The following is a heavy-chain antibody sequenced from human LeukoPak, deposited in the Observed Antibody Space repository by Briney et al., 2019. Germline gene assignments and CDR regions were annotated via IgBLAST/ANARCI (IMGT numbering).Heavy chain of an antibody. CDR1: GFIFSHHG. D-gene: IGHD6-19*01. CDR3: ARDKRIAVAGYYFDY. CDR2: ITSVGTT. J-gene: IGHJ4*02. V-gene: IGHV3-66*02. Sequence: PGGSQRLSCEASGFIFSHHGMNWVRQAPGKGLEWISGITSVGTTYYADSVKGRFTISRDNSKNTLYLQMNSLRAEDTAVYYCARDKRIAVAGYYFDYWGQGTLVTVSS.